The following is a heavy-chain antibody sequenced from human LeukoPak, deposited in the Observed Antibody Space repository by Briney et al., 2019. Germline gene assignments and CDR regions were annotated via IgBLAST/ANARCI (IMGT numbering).Heavy chain of an antibody. V-gene: IGHV4-30-4*08. J-gene: IGHJ5*02. CDR1: GGSISSGDYY. CDR2: IYYSGST. Sequence: KPSQTLSLTCTVSGGSISSGDYYWSWIRQPPGKGLEWIGYIYYSGSTYYNPSLKSRVTISVDTSKNQFSLKLSSVTAADTAVYYCARAPTIAAAGPNWFDPWGQGTLVTVSS. CDR3: ARAPTIAAAGPNWFDP. D-gene: IGHD6-13*01.